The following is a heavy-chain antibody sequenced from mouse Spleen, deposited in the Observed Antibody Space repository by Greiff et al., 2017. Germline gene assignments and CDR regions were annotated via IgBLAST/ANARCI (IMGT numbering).Heavy chain of an antibody. Sequence: VNVVESGPGLVAPSQSLSITCTVSGFSLTSYGVDWVRQSPGKGLEWLGVIWGGGSTNYNSALKSRLSISKDNSKSQVFLKMNSLQTDDTAMYYCASPHYYDGSPFAYWGQGTLVTVSA. V-gene: IGHV2-6*01. D-gene: IGHD1-1*01. CDR3: ASPHYYDGSPFAY. J-gene: IGHJ3*01. CDR2: IWGGGST. CDR1: GFSLTSYG.